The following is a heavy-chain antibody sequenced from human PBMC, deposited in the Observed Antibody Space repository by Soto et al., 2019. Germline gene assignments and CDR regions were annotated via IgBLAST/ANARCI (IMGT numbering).Heavy chain of an antibody. CDR2: TSHDGVT. J-gene: IGHJ6*02. Sequence: SETMSLTCAVSSGSIDNVYWWSWVRQSPGKGLEWIGETSHDGVTNYNPSLEGRVTISIDKSKNQFYLDLNSVTAADTAVYYCARLNGYCVSTSCHGYYGMDVWGQGTTVTVS. CDR3: ARLNGYCVSTSCHGYYGMDV. CDR1: SGSIDNVYW. D-gene: IGHD2-2*03. V-gene: IGHV4-4*02.